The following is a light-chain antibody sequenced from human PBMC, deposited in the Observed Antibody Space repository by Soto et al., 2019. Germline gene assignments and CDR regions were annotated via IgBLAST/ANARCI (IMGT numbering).Light chain of an antibody. V-gene: IGKV1-12*01. J-gene: IGKJ4*01. CDR1: EDISTW. Sequence: DIQMTQSPSSVSASLGDRVTITCRSSEDISTWLAWYQQKPGKAPKLLIYAASSLQSGVPSRFSGSGSGTECTLTISSLPPEDVATYYCQQASSFPLTFGGGTKVDNK. CDR2: AAS. CDR3: QQASSFPLT.